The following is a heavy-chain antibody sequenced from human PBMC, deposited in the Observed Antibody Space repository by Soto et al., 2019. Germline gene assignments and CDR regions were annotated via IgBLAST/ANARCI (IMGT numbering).Heavy chain of an antibody. V-gene: IGHV5-51*01. J-gene: IGHJ4*02. Sequence: GELLKISCQCSGYTFSNFWIGWVRQLPGQGLEWMGIIYPGDHETRYSPSFLGKVTISAEKSINTAYLQWSSLEASDSAFYFCARSPRSCPYFDVWGQGALVT. D-gene: IGHD2-2*01. CDR2: IYPGDHET. CDR3: ARSPRSCPYFDV. CDR1: GYTFSNFW.